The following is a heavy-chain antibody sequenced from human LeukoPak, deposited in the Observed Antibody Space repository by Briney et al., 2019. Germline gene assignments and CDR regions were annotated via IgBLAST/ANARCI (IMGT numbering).Heavy chain of an antibody. CDR1: GGSISSYY. V-gene: IGHV4-59*01. J-gene: IGHJ5*02. CDR2: IYYSGST. CDR3: ARGGSGSYYYWFDP. D-gene: IGHD3-10*01. Sequence: AETLSLTCTVSGGSISSYYWSWIRQPPGKGLEGIGYIYYSGSTNYNPSLKSRVTISVDTSKTQFSLKLSSVTAADTAVYYCARGGSGSYYYWFDPWGQGTLVTVSS.